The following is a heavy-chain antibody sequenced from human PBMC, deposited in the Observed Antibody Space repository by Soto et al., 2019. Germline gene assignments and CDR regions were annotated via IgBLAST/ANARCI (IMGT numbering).Heavy chain of an antibody. CDR1: GFTFSSYS. CDR2: ISSSSSTI. J-gene: IGHJ6*03. Sequence: EVQLVESGGGLVQPGGSLRLSCAASGFTFSSYSMNWVRQAPGKGLEWVSYISSSSSTIYYADSVKGRFTISRDNAKNSLYLQMNSLRAEDTAVYYCARDPLTVGYCSGGSCYSTYYYYYYMDVWGKGTTVTVSS. V-gene: IGHV3-48*01. CDR3: ARDPLTVGYCSGGSCYSTYYYYYYMDV. D-gene: IGHD2-15*01.